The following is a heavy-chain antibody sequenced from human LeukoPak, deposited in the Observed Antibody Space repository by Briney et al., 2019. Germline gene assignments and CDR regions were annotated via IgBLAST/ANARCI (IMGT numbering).Heavy chain of an antibody. V-gene: IGHV4-34*01. CDR3: ARESAEDIAAAGTDY. Sequence: PSETLSLTCAVYGGSFSGYYWSWIRQPPGKGLEWIGEINHSGSTTYNPSLKSRVTISVDTSKNQFSLKLSSVTAADTAVYYCARESAEDIAAAGTDYWGQGTLVTVSS. CDR1: GGSFSGYY. D-gene: IGHD6-13*01. J-gene: IGHJ4*02. CDR2: INHSGST.